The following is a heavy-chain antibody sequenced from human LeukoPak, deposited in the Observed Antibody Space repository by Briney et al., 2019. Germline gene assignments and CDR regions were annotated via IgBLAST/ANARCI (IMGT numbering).Heavy chain of an antibody. V-gene: IGHV4-39*07. CDR2: IYYSGST. CDR3: ARGGNSNRGVAFDI. J-gene: IGHJ3*02. CDR1: GGSISSSSYY. D-gene: IGHD4-23*01. Sequence: PSETLSLTCTVSGGSISSSSYYWGWIRQPPGKGLEWIGSIYYSGSTYYNPSLKSRVTISVDTSKNQFSLKLSSVTAADTAVYYCARGGNSNRGVAFDIWGQGTMVTVSS.